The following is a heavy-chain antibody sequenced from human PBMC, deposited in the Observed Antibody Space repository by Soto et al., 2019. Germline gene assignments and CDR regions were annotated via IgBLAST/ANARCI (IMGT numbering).Heavy chain of an antibody. D-gene: IGHD1-26*01. J-gene: IGHJ4*02. CDR2: ISSSSTYI. V-gene: IGHV3-21*03. CDR1: GFTFSHYN. Sequence: EVQLGESGGGLVKPGGSLRLSCVASGFTFSHYNMNWVRQAPGKGLEWVSSISSSSTYISYADSMKGRFIISRDNAKNSLYLQLSSLRVEDTAVYYCAREGSGTYFDYWGQGTLVTVSP. CDR3: AREGSGTYFDY.